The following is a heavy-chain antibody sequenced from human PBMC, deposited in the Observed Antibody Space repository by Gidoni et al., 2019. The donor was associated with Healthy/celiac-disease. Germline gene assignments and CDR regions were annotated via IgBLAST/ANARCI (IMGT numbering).Heavy chain of an antibody. CDR2: IYYSGST. D-gene: IGHD3-16*01. V-gene: IGHV4-59*01. CDR3: ARVRKGFGYGMDV. CDR1: GCSISSYY. Sequence: QVQLQASGPGLVKPSETLSLTCTFSGCSISSYYWSWIRQPPGKGLEWIGYIYYSGSTNYNPSLKSRVTISVDTSKNQFSLKRSSVTAADTAVYYCARVRKGFGYGMDVWGQGTTVTVSS. J-gene: IGHJ6*02.